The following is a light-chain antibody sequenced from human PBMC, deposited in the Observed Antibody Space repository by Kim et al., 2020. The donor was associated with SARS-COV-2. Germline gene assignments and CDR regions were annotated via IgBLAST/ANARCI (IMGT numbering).Light chain of an antibody. CDR1: SGHSSYA. Sequence: ASVKLTCTLSSGHSSYAIAWHQQQPEKGPRYLMKLNSDGSHSKGDGIPDRFSGSSSGAERYLTISSLQSEDEADYYCQTWGTGFWVFGGWTQLTVL. CDR3: QTWGTGFWV. CDR2: LNSDGSH. V-gene: IGLV4-69*01. J-gene: IGLJ3*02.